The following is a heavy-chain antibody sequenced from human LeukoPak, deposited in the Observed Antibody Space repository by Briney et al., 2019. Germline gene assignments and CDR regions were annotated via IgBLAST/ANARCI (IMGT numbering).Heavy chain of an antibody. D-gene: IGHD3-10*01. CDR2: IYPDDSDT. CDR1: GYTFTSYW. Sequence: GESLKSSCKVSGYTFTSYWIGWVRQMPGKGLEWMGIIYPDDSDTRDSPSFQGQVTISADQSISTAYLKWSSLKASDTAMYYCARLPTTSVYYHDSGPCAFDIWGQGTMVTVSS. V-gene: IGHV5-51*01. J-gene: IGHJ3*02. CDR3: ARLPTTSVYYHDSGPCAFDI.